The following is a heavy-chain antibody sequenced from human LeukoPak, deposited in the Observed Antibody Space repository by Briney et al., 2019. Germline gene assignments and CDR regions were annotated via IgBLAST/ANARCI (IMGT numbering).Heavy chain of an antibody. V-gene: IGHV3-23*01. Sequence: PGGSLRLSCAASGFTFSTFAMIWVRQPPGKGLEWVSSIFPSGGEIHYEDSVRGRFTISRDNSKSTLSLQMNSLRADDTAIYYCATYRQVLLPFESWGQGTLVTVSS. J-gene: IGHJ4*02. CDR3: ATYRQVLLPFES. D-gene: IGHD2-8*02. CDR1: GFTFSTFA. CDR2: IFPSGGEI.